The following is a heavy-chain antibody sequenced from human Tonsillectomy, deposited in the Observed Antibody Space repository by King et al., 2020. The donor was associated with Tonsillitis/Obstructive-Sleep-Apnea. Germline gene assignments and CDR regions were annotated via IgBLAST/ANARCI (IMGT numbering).Heavy chain of an antibody. CDR1: GDSVSSNSVA. CDR3: ARGRFHSFDI. J-gene: IGHJ3*02. V-gene: IGHV6-1*01. D-gene: IGHD3-10*01. CDR2: TYQMSN. Sequence: VQLQQSGPGLVKPSQILSLTCAISGDSVSSNSVAWNWIRQSPSRGLEWLGRTYQMSNDYAISVKSRITINPDTSKNQFSLQLDSVTPDDTAVYYCARGRFHSFDIWGQGTMVTVSS.